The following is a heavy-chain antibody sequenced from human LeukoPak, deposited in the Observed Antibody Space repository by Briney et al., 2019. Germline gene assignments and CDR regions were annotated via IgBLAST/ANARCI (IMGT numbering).Heavy chain of an antibody. J-gene: IGHJ4*02. D-gene: IGHD3-10*01. CDR2: INPNSGGT. Sequence: GASGKVSCKASGYTFTGYYMHWVRQAPGQGLEWMGWINPNSGGTNYAQKFQGRVTMTRDTSISTAYMELSRLRSDDTAVYYCARGIKAGLGEAPAYWGQGTLVTVSS. CDR3: ARGIKAGLGEAPAY. CDR1: GYTFTGYY. V-gene: IGHV1-2*02.